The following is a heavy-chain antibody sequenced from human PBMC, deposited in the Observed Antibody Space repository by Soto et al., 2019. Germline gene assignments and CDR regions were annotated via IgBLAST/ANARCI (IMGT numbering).Heavy chain of an antibody. Sequence: SQTLSLTCAISGDSVSSNSAALNWIRQSPSRGLEWLGRTYYRSKWYNDYAVSVKGRISINPDTSKNLFSLQLNSVTPEDTAVYHCARDRKGGFVMDVWGQGTTVTVSS. V-gene: IGHV6-1*01. CDR1: GDSVSSNSAA. D-gene: IGHD3-16*01. J-gene: IGHJ6*02. CDR2: TYYRSKWYN. CDR3: ARDRKGGFVMDV.